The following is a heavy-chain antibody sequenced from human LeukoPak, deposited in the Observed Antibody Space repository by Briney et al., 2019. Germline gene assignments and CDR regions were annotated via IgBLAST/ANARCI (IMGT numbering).Heavy chain of an antibody. CDR3: ARGPIPRRYYYYGMDV. Sequence: GGSLRLSCAASGFTFSSYAMHWVRQAPGKGLEWVAVISYDGSNKYYADSVKGRFTISRDNSKKTLYLQMNSLRAEDTAVYYCARGPIPRRYYYYGMDVWGQGTTVTVSS. D-gene: IGHD2-21*01. J-gene: IGHJ6*02. CDR1: GFTFSSYA. V-gene: IGHV3-30-3*01. CDR2: ISYDGSNK.